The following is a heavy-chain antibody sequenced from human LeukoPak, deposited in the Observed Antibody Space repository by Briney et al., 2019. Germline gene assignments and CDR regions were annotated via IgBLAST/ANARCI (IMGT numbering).Heavy chain of an antibody. CDR3: AELGITMIGGV. V-gene: IGHV3-74*01. CDR2: INSDGSST. CDR1: GFTFSSYW. Sequence: GGSLRLSCAASGFTFSSYWMHWVRQAPGKGLVWVLRINSDGSSTSYADSVKGRFTISRDNAKNSLYLQMNSLRAEDTAVYYCAELGITMIGGVWGKGTTVTISS. J-gene: IGHJ6*04. D-gene: IGHD3-10*02.